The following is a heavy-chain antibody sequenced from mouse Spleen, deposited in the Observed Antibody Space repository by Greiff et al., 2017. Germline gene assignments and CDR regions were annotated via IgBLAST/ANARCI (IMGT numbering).Heavy chain of an antibody. CDR3: ARGLRLRLFDY. CDR2: ISSGSSTI. CDR1: GFTFSDYG. J-gene: IGHJ2*01. D-gene: IGHD3-2*02. V-gene: IGHV5-17*01. Sequence: DVRLVESGGGLVKPGGSLKLSCAASGFTFSDYGMHWVRQAPEKGLEWVAYISSGSSTIYYADTVKGRFTISRDNAKNTLFLQMTSLRSEDTAMYYCARGLRLRLFDYWGQGTTLTVSS.